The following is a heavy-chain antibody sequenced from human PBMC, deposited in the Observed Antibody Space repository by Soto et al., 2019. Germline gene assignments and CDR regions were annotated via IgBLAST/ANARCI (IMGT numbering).Heavy chain of an antibody. D-gene: IGHD2-2*01. CDR1: GGSISSGGYY. CDR2: IYYSGST. Sequence: KTSETLSLTCTVSGGSISSGGYYWSWIRQHPGKGLEWIGYIYYSGSTYYNPSLKSRVTISVDTSKNQFSLKLSSVTAADTAVYYCARVVPAALYYGMDVWGQGTTVTVSS. J-gene: IGHJ6*02. V-gene: IGHV4-31*03. CDR3: ARVVPAALYYGMDV.